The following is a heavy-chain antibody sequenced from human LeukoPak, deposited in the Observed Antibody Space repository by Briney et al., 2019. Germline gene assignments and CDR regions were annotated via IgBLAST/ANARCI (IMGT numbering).Heavy chain of an antibody. CDR1: GFTFTRFN. J-gene: IGHJ1*01. CDR2: ITTSGTYI. Sequence: TTGGSLRLSCAASGFTFTRFNMNWVRQAPGKGLELVSSITTSGTYIYYADSVKGRFTISRDNAKNSLYLQMNSLRAEDTAVYYCARVGQLVDLRHFQYFQHWGQGTLVTVSS. D-gene: IGHD6-6*01. V-gene: IGHV3-21*01. CDR3: ARVGQLVDLRHFQYFQH.